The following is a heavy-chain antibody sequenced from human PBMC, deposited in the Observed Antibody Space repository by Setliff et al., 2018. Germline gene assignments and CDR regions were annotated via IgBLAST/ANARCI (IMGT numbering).Heavy chain of an antibody. Sequence: PGESLKLSCAASGFTFSSYSMNWVRQAPGKGLEWVSSISSSSSYIYYADSVKGRFTISRDNAKNSLYLQMNSLRAEDTAVYYCARASRSYYNFWSGYYAQNDAFDIWGQGTMVTVSS. CDR2: ISSSSSYI. J-gene: IGHJ3*02. D-gene: IGHD3-3*01. CDR3: ARASRSYYNFWSGYYAQNDAFDI. V-gene: IGHV3-21*01. CDR1: GFTFSSYS.